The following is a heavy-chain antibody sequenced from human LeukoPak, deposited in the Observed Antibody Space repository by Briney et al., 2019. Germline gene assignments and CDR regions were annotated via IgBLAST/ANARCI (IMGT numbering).Heavy chain of an antibody. CDR1: GFTFSSYG. Sequence: GGSLRLSCAASGFTFSSYGMHWVRQAPGKGLEWVAFIRYDGSNKYYADSVKGRFTISRDNSKNTLCLQMNSLRAEDTAVYYCAKDSLRYCSGGSCYYFDYWGQGTLVTVSS. J-gene: IGHJ4*02. V-gene: IGHV3-30*02. D-gene: IGHD2-15*01. CDR2: IRYDGSNK. CDR3: AKDSLRYCSGGSCYYFDY.